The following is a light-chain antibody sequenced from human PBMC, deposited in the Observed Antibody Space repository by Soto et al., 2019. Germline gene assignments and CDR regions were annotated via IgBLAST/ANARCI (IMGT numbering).Light chain of an antibody. CDR2: DAS. CDR3: QQLDSYPRT. V-gene: IGKV1-9*01. CDR1: QDITNY. Sequence: IQLTQSPSPLSASVGDSVTITCRASQDITNYLAWYNQKPGRAPKLLVYDASTLETGVPSRFSGSGSGTNFTLTISRLQPEDFATYYCQQLDSYPRTFGGGTKVEIK. J-gene: IGKJ4*01.